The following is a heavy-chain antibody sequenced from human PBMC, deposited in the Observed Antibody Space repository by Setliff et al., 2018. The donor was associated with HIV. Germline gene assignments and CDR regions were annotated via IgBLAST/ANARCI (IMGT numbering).Heavy chain of an antibody. V-gene: IGHV1-69*05. D-gene: IGHD3-10*01. CDR2: IIPIFGAA. CDR3: TRQTYYYGSGSYFPPDY. CDR1: GYTFTNYY. Sequence: SVKVSCKASGYTFTNYYIHWVRQAPGQGLEWMGGIIPIFGAANYAQKFQGRVTITTDASTSAVYMELSSLRSEDTAVYYCTRQTYYYGSGSYFPPDYWGQGTLVTVSS. J-gene: IGHJ4*02.